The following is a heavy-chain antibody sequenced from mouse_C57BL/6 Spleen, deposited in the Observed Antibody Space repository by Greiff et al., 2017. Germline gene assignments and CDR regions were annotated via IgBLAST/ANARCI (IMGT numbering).Heavy chain of an antibody. D-gene: IGHD1-1*01. J-gene: IGHJ4*01. CDR1: GYTFTSYW. Sequence: QVQLQQPGAELVKPGASVKMSCKASGYTFTSYWITWVKQRPGQGLEWIGDIYPGSGSTNYNEKFKSKATLTVDTSSSTAYMQLSSLTSEDSAVYYCASRYGSLYYAMDYWGQGTSVTVSS. CDR3: ASRYGSLYYAMDY. CDR2: IYPGSGST. V-gene: IGHV1-55*01.